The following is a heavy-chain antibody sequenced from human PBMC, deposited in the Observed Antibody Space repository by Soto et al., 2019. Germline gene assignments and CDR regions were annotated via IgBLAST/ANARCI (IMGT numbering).Heavy chain of an antibody. Sequence: SETLSLTCTVSGGSISSYYWSWIRQPPWKGLEWIGYIYYSGSTNYNPSLKSRVTISVDTSKNQFSLKLSSVTAADTAVYYCASVSGGSRHRSGSIWSWGQGTLVTVSS. CDR1: GGSISSYY. CDR3: ASVSGGSRHRSGSIWS. V-gene: IGHV4-59*01. J-gene: IGHJ4*02. D-gene: IGHD2-15*01. CDR2: IYYSGST.